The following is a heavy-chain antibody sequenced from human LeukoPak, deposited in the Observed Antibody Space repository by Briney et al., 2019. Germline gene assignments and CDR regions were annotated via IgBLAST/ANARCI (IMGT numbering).Heavy chain of an antibody. D-gene: IGHD1-26*01. CDR3: ARDLEGAGWLRTYYYYYGMDV. J-gene: IGHJ6*02. V-gene: IGHV1-18*01. Sequence: ASVKVSCKASGYTFTSYGISWVRQAPGQGLEWMGWISAYNGNTNYAQELQGRVTMTADTSTSTAYMELRSLRSDDTAVYYCARDLEGAGWLRTYYYYYGMDVWGQGTTVTVSS. CDR1: GYTFTSYG. CDR2: ISAYNGNT.